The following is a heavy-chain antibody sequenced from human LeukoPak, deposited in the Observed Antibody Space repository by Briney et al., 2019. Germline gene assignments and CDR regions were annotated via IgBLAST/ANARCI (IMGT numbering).Heavy chain of an antibody. CDR2: INHSGST. V-gene: IGHV4-34*01. Sequence: SETLSLTCAVYGGSFSGYYWSWIRQPPGKGLEWIGEINHSGSTNYNPSLKSRVTISVDTSKNQFSLKLSSVTAADTAVYYCARNGGDSLYGMDVWGQGTTVTVSS. CDR1: GGSFSGYY. CDR3: ARNGGDSLYGMDV. J-gene: IGHJ6*02. D-gene: IGHD3-16*01.